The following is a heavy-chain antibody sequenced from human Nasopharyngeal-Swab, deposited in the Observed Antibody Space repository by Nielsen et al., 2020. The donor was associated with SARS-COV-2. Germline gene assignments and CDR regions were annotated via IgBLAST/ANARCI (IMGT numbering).Heavy chain of an antibody. CDR3: ATPLLKDIGEVPAVRV. V-gene: IGHV1-2*02. CDR2: INPNDCVT. Sequence: WVRQAPGQALEGLGWINPNDCVTNYAQKFQGRGDMTSDTPINNASMELSRLTCDDTAVYYCATPLLKDIGEVPAVRVWGHGTLVTVSS. D-gene: IGHD2-2*01. J-gene: IGHJ4*01.